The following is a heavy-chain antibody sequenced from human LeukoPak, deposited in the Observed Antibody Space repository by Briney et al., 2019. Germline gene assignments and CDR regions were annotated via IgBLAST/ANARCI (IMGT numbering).Heavy chain of an antibody. CDR3: ARALRYSSSWYVVYFDY. CDR2: ISYDGSNK. CDR1: GFTFSSYA. Sequence: GGSLRLSCAASGFTFSSYAMHWVRQTPGKGLEWVAVISYDGSNKYYADSVKGRFTISRDNAKNSLYLQMNSLRAEDTAVYYCARALRYSSSWYVVYFDYWGQGTLVTVSS. V-gene: IGHV3-30-3*01. J-gene: IGHJ4*02. D-gene: IGHD6-13*01.